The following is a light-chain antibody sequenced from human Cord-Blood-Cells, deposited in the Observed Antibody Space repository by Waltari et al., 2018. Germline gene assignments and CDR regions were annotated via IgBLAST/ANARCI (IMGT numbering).Light chain of an antibody. J-gene: IGLJ2*01. Sequence: QSALTQPASVSGSPGQSITISCTGTSSDVGSYNLVSWYQQHPGNAPKLKIYEGSNRPSGVSNRFAGSKSGNTASLTISGLQAEDEADYYCCSYAGSSTVVFGGGTKLTVL. CDR3: CSYAGSSTVV. V-gene: IGLV2-23*01. CDR1: SSDVGSYNL. CDR2: EGS.